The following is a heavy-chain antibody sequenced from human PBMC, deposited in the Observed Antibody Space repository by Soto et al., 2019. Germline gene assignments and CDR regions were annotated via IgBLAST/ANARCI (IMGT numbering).Heavy chain of an antibody. J-gene: IGHJ4*02. CDR1: GGSISSYY. D-gene: IGHD1-26*01. V-gene: IGHV4-59*01. CDR3: ARDRRWQSYSWGFDY. Sequence: SETLSLTCTVSGGSISSYYWSWIRQPPGKGLEWIGYIYYSGSSNYNPSLKSRVTISVDTSRNQFSLKLSSVTAADTAVYYCARDRRWQSYSWGFDYWGQGKLVTVSS. CDR2: IYYSGSS.